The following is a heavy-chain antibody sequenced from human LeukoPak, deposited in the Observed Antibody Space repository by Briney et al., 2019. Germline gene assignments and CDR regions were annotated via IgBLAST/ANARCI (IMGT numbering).Heavy chain of an antibody. V-gene: IGHV3-33*01. CDR1: GFTFTNYG. CDR3: ARDLAWDAFGI. J-gene: IGHJ3*02. Sequence: GRSLRLSCEVSGFTFTNYGMHWVRQAPGKGLEWVAFIMYDGSNKYYADSVKGRFTISRDNTRNTLYLQMNSLGAEDTAVYYCARDLAWDAFGIWGQGTMVTVSS. CDR2: IMYDGSNK.